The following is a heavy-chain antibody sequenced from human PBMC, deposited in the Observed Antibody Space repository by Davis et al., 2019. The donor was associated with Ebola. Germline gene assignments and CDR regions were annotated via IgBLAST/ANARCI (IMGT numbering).Heavy chain of an antibody. CDR1: GYTFTAYY. Sequence: ASVKVSCKASGYTFTAYYLHWVRQAPGRGPEWMGRINPNNGATYYDQKFQGRITLTSDTSFSTAYVELSSLRSDDTAIYFCAREGCTNGFCHDFDYWGQGTLVTVSS. V-gene: IGHV1-2*06. J-gene: IGHJ4*02. CDR2: INPNNGAT. D-gene: IGHD2-8*01. CDR3: AREGCTNGFCHDFDY.